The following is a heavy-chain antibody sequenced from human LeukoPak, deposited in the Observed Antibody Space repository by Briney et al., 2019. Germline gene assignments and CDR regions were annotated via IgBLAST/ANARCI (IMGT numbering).Heavy chain of an antibody. D-gene: IGHD2-15*01. CDR2: INNDGSTT. V-gene: IGHV3-74*01. CDR3: ARGGFCSGADCRGSFGY. CDR1: GFTLINYW. J-gene: IGHJ4*02. Sequence: GGSLRLSCAASGFTLINYWMHWVRQAPGEGLVWVSHINNDGSTTTYADSVKGRFTIPRDNATNTLYLRVNSLRAEDTAVYYCARGGFCSGADCRGSFGYWGQGSLVTVSS.